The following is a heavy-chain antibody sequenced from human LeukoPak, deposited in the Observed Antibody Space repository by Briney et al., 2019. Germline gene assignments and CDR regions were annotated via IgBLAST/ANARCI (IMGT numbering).Heavy chain of an antibody. J-gene: IGHJ4*02. CDR1: GLTFSNYA. CDR3: AKGGHQSHYDY. V-gene: IGHV3-23*01. Sequence: PGGSLRLSCAASGLTFSNYAMTWVRQAPGKGLEWVSTISGHGDVTFYADSVKGRFTISRDNSMNTAFLRMNSLGVEDTAVFYCAKGGHQSHYDYWGQGTLVTVSS. CDR2: ISGHGDVT. D-gene: IGHD2-2*01.